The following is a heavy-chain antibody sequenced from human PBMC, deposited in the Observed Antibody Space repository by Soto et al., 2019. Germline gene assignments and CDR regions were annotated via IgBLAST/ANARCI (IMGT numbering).Heavy chain of an antibody. CDR1: GFTFSSYS. CDR2: ISSSSSYI. D-gene: IGHD2-15*01. CDR3: AIDGGGDYYYGMDV. V-gene: IGHV3-21*01. J-gene: IGHJ6*02. Sequence: EVQLVESGGGLVKPGGSLRLSCAASGFTFSSYSMNWVRQAPGKGLEWVSSISSSSSYIYYADSVKGRFTITRDNAKNCLYLQMNSLRAEDTAVYYCAIDGGGDYYYGMDVWGQWTTVTVYS.